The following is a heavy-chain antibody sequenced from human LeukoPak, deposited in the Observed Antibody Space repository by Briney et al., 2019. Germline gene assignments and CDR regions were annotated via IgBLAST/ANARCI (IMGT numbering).Heavy chain of an antibody. D-gene: IGHD3-22*01. CDR2: ISSCRSYI. V-gene: IGHV3-21*01. Sequence: GGSLRLSCAASGFTFSSYSMNWVRQAPGKGLEWVSSISSCRSYIYYADSVKGRFTISRDNAKNSLYLQMNSLRAEDTAVYYCARSNHDSSGRYNWFDPWGQGTLVTVSS. J-gene: IGHJ5*02. CDR1: GFTFSSYS. CDR3: ARSNHDSSGRYNWFDP.